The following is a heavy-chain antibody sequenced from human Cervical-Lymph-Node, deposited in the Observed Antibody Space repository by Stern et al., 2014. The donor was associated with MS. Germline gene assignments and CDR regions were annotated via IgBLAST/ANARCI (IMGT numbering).Heavy chain of an antibody. CDR2: ITTSNGNA. D-gene: IGHD3-9*01. CDR1: GYTFISYG. Sequence: VQLEESGAEVKKPGASVKVSCKTSGYTFISYGITWGRQAPGQGLEWMGWITTSNGNANYAQKVQGRVSMTAAKSTRNDYMELRILRSDDTAVYYCRRGDDVSTGRDYWGQGTLVIVS. J-gene: IGHJ4*02. CDR3: RRGDDVSTGRDY. V-gene: IGHV1-18*01.